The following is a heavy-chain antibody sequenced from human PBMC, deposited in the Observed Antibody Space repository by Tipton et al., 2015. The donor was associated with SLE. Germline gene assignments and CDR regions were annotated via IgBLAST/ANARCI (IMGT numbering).Heavy chain of an antibody. J-gene: IGHJ6*02. Sequence: SLRLSCVASGFGLNRYSMNWVRQAPGKGLEWLSYISSSSKTIYYADSVRGRFTISRDNAKMSLYLQMNSLRAEDTALYFCARVRGDLTPIRIYDLVREETYYYYPMDVWGQGTTVTVYS. CDR2: ISSSSKTI. CDR3: ARVRGDLTPIRIYDLVREETYYYYPMDV. CDR1: GFGLNRYS. V-gene: IGHV3-48*04. D-gene: IGHD3/OR15-3a*01.